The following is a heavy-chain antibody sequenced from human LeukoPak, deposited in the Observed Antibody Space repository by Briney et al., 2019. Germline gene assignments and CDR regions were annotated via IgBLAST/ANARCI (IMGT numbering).Heavy chain of an antibody. V-gene: IGHV3-33*06. J-gene: IGHJ4*02. CDR3: AKGKGLYDSSGYYYHYFDY. CDR1: GFTFSSYG. CDR2: IWYDGSNK. Sequence: PGRSLRLSCAASGFTFSSYGMHWVRQAPGKGLEWVAVIWYDGSNKYYADPVKGRFTISRDNSKNTLYLQMNSLRAEDTAVYYCAKGKGLYDSSGYYYHYFDYWGQGTLVTVSS. D-gene: IGHD3-22*01.